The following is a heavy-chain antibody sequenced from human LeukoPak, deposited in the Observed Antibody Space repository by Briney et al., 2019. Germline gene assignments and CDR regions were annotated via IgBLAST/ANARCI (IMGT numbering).Heavy chain of an antibody. CDR2: ISSSSSYI. CDR1: GFTFSSYS. Sequence: GGSLRLSCAASGFTFSSYSMNWVRRAPGKGLEWVSSISSSSSYIYYADSVKGRFTISRDNAKNSLYLQMNSLRAEDTAVYYCARRRGYSYGCDYWGQGTLVTVSS. D-gene: IGHD5-18*01. V-gene: IGHV3-21*01. J-gene: IGHJ4*02. CDR3: ARRRGYSYGCDY.